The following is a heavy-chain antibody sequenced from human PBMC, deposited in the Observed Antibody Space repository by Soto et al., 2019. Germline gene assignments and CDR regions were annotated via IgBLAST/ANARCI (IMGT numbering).Heavy chain of an antibody. Sequence: PSETLSLTCAVSGGSFSAYYWSWIRQPPGKGLEWIGEINHSGSTNYNPSLKSRVTISVDPSMNQFSLKLSSVPAADTAAYYCAGAGFDGSGSYYNLAFDHWGQGTLVTDAS. J-gene: IGHJ4*02. CDR2: INHSGST. V-gene: IGHV4-34*01. CDR3: AGAGFDGSGSYYNLAFDH. CDR1: GGSFSAYY. D-gene: IGHD3-10*01.